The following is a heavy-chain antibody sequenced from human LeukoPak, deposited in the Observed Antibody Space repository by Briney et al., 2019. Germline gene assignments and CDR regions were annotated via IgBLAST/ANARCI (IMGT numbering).Heavy chain of an antibody. D-gene: IGHD6-13*01. CDR3: AGHESSSWYDAFDI. J-gene: IGHJ3*02. CDR2: IYYSGST. Sequence: SETLSLTCTVSGGSISSYYWSWIRQPPGKGLEWIGYIYYSGSTNYNPSLKSRVTISVDTSKNQFSLKLSSVTAADTAVYYCAGHESSSWYDAFDIWGQGTMVTVSS. CDR1: GGSISSYY. V-gene: IGHV4-59*08.